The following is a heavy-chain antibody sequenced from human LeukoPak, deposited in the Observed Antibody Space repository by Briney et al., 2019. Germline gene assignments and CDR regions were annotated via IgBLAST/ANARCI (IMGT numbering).Heavy chain of an antibody. J-gene: IGHJ5*02. V-gene: IGHV1-8*03. CDR2: MNPNSGNT. Sequence: GASVKVSCKVSGYTFTSYGINWVRQATGQGLEWMGWMNPNSGNTGYAQKFQGRVTITRNTSISTAYMELSSLRSEDTAVYYCARGRGSSAPFDPWGQGTLVTVSS. CDR1: GYTFTSYG. D-gene: IGHD6-6*01. CDR3: ARGRGSSAPFDP.